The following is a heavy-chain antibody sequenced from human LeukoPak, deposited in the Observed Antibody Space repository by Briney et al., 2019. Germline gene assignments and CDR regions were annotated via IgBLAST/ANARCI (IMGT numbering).Heavy chain of an antibody. CDR3: AQGGGDYGDLNWFDP. D-gene: IGHD4-17*01. Sequence: GGSLRLSCAASGFTFSSYAMSWVRQAPGKGLEWVSAISGSGGSTYYADSVKGRFTISRDNSKNTLYLQMNSLRAEDTAVYYCAQGGGDYGDLNWFDPWGQGTLVTVSS. J-gene: IGHJ5*02. CDR1: GFTFSSYA. V-gene: IGHV3-23*01. CDR2: ISGSGGST.